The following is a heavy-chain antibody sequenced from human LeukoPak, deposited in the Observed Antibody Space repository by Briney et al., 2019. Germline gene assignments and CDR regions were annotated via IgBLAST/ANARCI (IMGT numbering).Heavy chain of an antibody. Sequence: PGGSLRLSCAASGFTFSSYAMSWVRQAPGKGLEWVSAISGSGGSTYYADSVKGRFTISRDNSKNTLYLQMSSLRAEDTAVYYCAKASPPYYDFWSGYQGPYYYYGMDVWGQGTTVTVSS. CDR3: AKASPPYYDFWSGYQGPYYYYGMDV. D-gene: IGHD3-3*01. J-gene: IGHJ6*02. CDR1: GFTFSSYA. CDR2: ISGSGGST. V-gene: IGHV3-23*01.